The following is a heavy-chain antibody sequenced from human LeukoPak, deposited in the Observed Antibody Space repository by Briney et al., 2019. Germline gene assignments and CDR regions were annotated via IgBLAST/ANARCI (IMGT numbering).Heavy chain of an antibody. CDR3: VRVQLERRPLDY. CDR1: GYTFTSYG. V-gene: IGHV1-18*01. CDR2: ISAYNGNT. J-gene: IGHJ4*02. D-gene: IGHD1-1*01. Sequence: ASVKVSCKASGYTFTSYGISWVRQAPGQGLEWMGWISAYNGNTNYAQKLQSRVTMTTDTSTSTAYMELRSLRSDDTAVYYCVRVQLERRPLDYWGQGTLVTVSS.